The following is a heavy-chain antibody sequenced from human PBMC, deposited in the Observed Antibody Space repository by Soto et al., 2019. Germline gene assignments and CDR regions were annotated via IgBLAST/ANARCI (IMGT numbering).Heavy chain of an antibody. V-gene: IGHV3-23*01. CDR3: VKSLWKTYYYDSSGYALQD. Sequence: PGGSLRLSCAASRFTFSSYAMSWVRQAPGKGLEWVSAISGSGGSTYYADSVKGRFTISRDNSKNTLYLQMSSLRAEDTAVYYYVKSLWKTYYYDSSGYALQDWGQGTLVTVSS. J-gene: IGHJ4*02. CDR2: ISGSGGST. CDR1: RFTFSSYA. D-gene: IGHD3-22*01.